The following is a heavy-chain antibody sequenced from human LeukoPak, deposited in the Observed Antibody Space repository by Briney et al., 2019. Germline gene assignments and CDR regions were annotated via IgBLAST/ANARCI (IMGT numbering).Heavy chain of an antibody. CDR3: ARGGGHYYLLGFDP. CDR2: MNPNSGNT. D-gene: IGHD3-22*01. J-gene: IGHJ5*02. Sequence: ASVKVSCKASGYTFTSYDINWVRQATGQGIEWMGWMNPNSGNTGYAQKFQGRVTMTRNTSISTAYMELSSLRSEDTAVYYCARGGGHYYLLGFDPWGQGTLVTVSS. V-gene: IGHV1-8*01. CDR1: GYTFTSYD.